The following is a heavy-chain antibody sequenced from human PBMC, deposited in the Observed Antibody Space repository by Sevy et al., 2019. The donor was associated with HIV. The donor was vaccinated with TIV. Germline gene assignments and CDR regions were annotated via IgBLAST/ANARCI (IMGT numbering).Heavy chain of an antibody. CDR1: GFSFVTYA. D-gene: IGHD3-22*01. CDR2: ISGSGGST. CDR3: AKDVYDSSGYYPMGAFDI. J-gene: IGHJ3*02. Sequence: GGSLRLSCAASGFSFVTYAMSWVRQPPGKGLEWVSGISGSGGSTYYTDSVKGRFTISRDNSKNTLYRQMNSLRAEDTAVYYCAKDVYDSSGYYPMGAFDIWGQGTMVTVSS. V-gene: IGHV3-23*01.